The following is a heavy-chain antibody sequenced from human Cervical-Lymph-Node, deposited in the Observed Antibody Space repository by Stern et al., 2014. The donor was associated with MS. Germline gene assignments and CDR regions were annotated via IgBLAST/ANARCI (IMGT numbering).Heavy chain of an antibody. CDR3: ARGLVGGLDV. D-gene: IGHD2-21*01. J-gene: IGHJ6*02. Sequence: VQLEESGGGVVQPGRSLRLSCAASGFTFSNYDIHWVRQAPGKGLEWVAVISYDGSNKCYADSVKGRFTISRDNSENTVYLQMNSLRAEDTSVYYCARGLVGGLDVGGQGTTVTVSS. CDR1: GFTFSNYD. V-gene: IGHV3-30*01. CDR2: ISYDGSNK.